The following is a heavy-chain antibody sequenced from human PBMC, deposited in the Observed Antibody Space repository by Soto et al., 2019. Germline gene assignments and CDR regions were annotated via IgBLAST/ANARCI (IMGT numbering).Heavy chain of an antibody. V-gene: IGHV1-46*02. CDR1: GYTFKSFY. Sequence: QVQLVQSGAEVKKPGASVKVSCTASGYTFKSFYMHWVRQAPGQGLEWIGMINPTDGSVSFAQKFQDRVTVTTDRPTSTVYMELSSLTRADTAVYFCARDFGRHGAVDTTGGFDPWGQGTLVTVAS. J-gene: IGHJ5*02. D-gene: IGHD3-3*01. CDR3: ARDFGRHGAVDTTGGFDP. CDR2: INPTDGSV.